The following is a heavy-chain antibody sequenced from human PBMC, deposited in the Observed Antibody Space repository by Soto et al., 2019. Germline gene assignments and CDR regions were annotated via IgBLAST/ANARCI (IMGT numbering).Heavy chain of an antibody. CDR1: GFTFSNYW. D-gene: IGHD1-1*01. V-gene: IGHV3-7*01. Sequence: EVQLVESGGGLVQPGGSLRLSCAASGFTFSNYWMSWVRQAPGKGLEWVANIKKDGSEKYYVDSVKGRFTLSRDNAKNSLYLQMNSLSAEDTAVYYCARDGDGYPSWGQGTLVTVSS. J-gene: IGHJ5*02. CDR3: ARDGDGYPS. CDR2: IKKDGSEK.